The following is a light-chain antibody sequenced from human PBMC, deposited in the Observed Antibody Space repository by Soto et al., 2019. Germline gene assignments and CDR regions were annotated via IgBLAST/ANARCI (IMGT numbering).Light chain of an antibody. J-gene: IGKJ4*01. CDR3: QQYGSLLT. Sequence: EIVLTQSPGTLSLSPGERATLSCRASQSVSSSYLAWYQQKPGQAPRLLIYGASSRATGIPDRFSGSGSGTDFTLTISRLEPEDFAVYYCQQYGSLLTFGGGSKWISN. CDR1: QSVSSSY. CDR2: GAS. V-gene: IGKV3-20*01.